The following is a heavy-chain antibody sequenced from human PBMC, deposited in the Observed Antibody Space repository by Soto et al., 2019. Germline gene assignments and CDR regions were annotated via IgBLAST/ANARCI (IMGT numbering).Heavy chain of an antibody. Sequence: DVQLLESGGGLVQPGGSLRLSCVASGFSFSANAMTWFRQAPGKGLEWVSSILHIGDSAYYADSVKGRFTISRDNSKSTLYLQMNSLRAEDTAVYYCARRGLSNNDYWGQGTLVTVSS. CDR1: GFSFSANA. J-gene: IGHJ4*02. CDR2: ILHIGDSA. CDR3: ARRGLSNNDY. V-gene: IGHV3-23*01. D-gene: IGHD1-1*01.